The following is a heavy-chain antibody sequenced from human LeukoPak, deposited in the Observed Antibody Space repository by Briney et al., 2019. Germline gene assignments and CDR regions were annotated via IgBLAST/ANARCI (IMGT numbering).Heavy chain of an antibody. Sequence: GGSLRLSCAASGFTFSSYAMSWVRQAPGKGLEWVSAISGSGGSTYYADSVKGRFTISRDNSKNTLYLQMNSLRAEDTAVYYCAKGTTYYDFWSGYPHDYWGQRTLVTVSS. D-gene: IGHD3-3*01. CDR3: AKGTTYYDFWSGYPHDY. CDR1: GFTFSSYA. CDR2: ISGSGGST. V-gene: IGHV3-23*01. J-gene: IGHJ4*02.